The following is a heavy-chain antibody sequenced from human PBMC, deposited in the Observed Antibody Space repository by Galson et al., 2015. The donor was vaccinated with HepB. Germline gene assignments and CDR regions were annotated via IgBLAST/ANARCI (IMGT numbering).Heavy chain of an antibody. D-gene: IGHD2-21*02. V-gene: IGHV4-34*01. CDR1: GGSFSGYY. CDR2: INHSGST. CDR3: ARSDVNPPYANDY. Sequence: LSLTCAVYGGSFSGYYWSWIRRPPGKGLEWIGEINHSGSTNYNPSLKSRVTISLDTSKNQISLKLSSVTAADTAVYYCARSDVNPPYANDYWGQGTLVTVSS. J-gene: IGHJ4*02.